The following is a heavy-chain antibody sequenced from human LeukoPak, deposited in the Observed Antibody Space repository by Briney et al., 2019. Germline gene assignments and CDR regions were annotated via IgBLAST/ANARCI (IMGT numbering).Heavy chain of an antibody. CDR2: IYHSGRT. J-gene: IGHJ4*02. Sequence: SGTLSLTCAVSGGSISSMNWWRWVRQPPGKGREGIGEIYHSGRTNYNPSLKRRVTISVDQSKNQFSLKLSSVTAADTAVYYCARGYGSGSHYFDYWGQGSLVTVSS. CDR3: ARGYGSGSHYFDY. D-gene: IGHD3-10*01. V-gene: IGHV4-4*02. CDR1: GGSISSMNW.